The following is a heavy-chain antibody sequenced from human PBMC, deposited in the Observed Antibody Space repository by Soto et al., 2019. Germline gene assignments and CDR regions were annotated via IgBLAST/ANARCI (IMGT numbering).Heavy chain of an antibody. Sequence: EVQLVESGGGLVQPGGSLKLSCAASGFTFSSYSMNWVRQAPGKGLEWVSYISSSSSTIYYADSVKGRFTISGDNAKKSLYLQMHSLRAEDTAVYYCARDLNDGLFDYWGQGTLVTLSS. J-gene: IGHJ4*02. CDR2: ISSSSSTI. CDR3: ARDLNDGLFDY. V-gene: IGHV3-48*01. CDR1: GFTFSSYS. D-gene: IGHD1-1*01.